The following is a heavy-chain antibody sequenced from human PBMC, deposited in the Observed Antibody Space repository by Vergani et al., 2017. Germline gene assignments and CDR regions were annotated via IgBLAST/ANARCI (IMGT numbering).Heavy chain of an antibody. CDR2: IDPSDSYT. Sequence: EVQLVQSGAEVKKPGESLRISCKGSGYSFTSYWISWVRQMPGKGLEWMGRIDPSDSYTNYSPSFQGHVTISADKSISTAYLQWSSLKASDTAMYYRGRVVVVPAATAGTGAGYYYYGMDVWGQGTTVTVS. CDR3: GRVVVVPAATAGTGAGYYYYGMDV. D-gene: IGHD2-2*01. V-gene: IGHV5-10-1*01. CDR1: GYSFTSYW. J-gene: IGHJ6*02.